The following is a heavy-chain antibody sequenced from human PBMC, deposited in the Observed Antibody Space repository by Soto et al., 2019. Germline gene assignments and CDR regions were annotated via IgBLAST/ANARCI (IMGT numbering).Heavy chain of an antibody. Sequence: LSLTCTVSGGSISSSSYYWGWIRQPPGKGLEWIGSIYYSGSTYYNPSLKSRVTISVDTSKNQFSLKLSSVTAAETAVYYCARGPYTYYYGSGSYLNYWGQGTLVTVSS. CDR2: IYYSGST. D-gene: IGHD3-10*01. V-gene: IGHV4-39*01. CDR1: GGSISSSSYY. J-gene: IGHJ4*02. CDR3: ARGPYTYYYGSGSYLNY.